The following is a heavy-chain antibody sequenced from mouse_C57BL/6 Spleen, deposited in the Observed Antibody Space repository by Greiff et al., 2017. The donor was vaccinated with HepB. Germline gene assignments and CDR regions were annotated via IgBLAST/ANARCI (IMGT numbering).Heavy chain of an antibody. D-gene: IGHD4-1*02. J-gene: IGHJ2*01. CDR2: ISDGGSYT. CDR1: GFTFSSYA. CDR3: ARDQLGRRGVPFDY. Sequence: EVQWVESGGGLVKPGGSLKLSCAASGFTFSSYAMSWVRQTPEKRLEWVATISDGGSYTYYPDNVKGGFTISRDNAKNNLYLQMSHLKSEDTAMYYCARDQLGRRGVPFDYWGQGTTLTVSS. V-gene: IGHV5-4*01.